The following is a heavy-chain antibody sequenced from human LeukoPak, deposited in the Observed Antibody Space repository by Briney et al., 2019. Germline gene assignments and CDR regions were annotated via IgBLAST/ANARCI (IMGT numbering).Heavy chain of an antibody. V-gene: IGHV4-59*12. Sequence: SETLSLTCTVSGGSISSYYWSWIRQPPGKGLEWIGYIYYSGSTNYNPSLKSRVTISVDTSKNQFSLKLSSVTAADTAVYYCARGLTMVRGVINWFDPWGQGTLVTVSS. CDR2: IYYSGST. CDR3: ARGLTMVRGVINWFDP. J-gene: IGHJ5*02. CDR1: GGSISSYY. D-gene: IGHD3-10*01.